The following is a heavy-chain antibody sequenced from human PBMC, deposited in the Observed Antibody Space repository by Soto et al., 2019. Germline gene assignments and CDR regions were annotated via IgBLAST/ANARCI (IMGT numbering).Heavy chain of an antibody. D-gene: IGHD2-15*01. V-gene: IGHV1-18*01. CDR1: GYTFTHYG. CDR2: INSFSGDT. CDR3: ARDLHSGGKYWYFDI. Sequence: QVQLVQSGAEVKKPGASVKVSCKASGYTFTHYGITWVRQAPGQGLEWMGWINSFSGDTNYPQKLQGRLTMTTDTSTHTLYMELRHLRSDDTAVYYCARDLHSGGKYWYFDIWGRGTRVTVSS. J-gene: IGHJ2*01.